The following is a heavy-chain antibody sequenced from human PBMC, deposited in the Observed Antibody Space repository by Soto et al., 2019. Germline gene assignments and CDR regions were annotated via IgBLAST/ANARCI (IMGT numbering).Heavy chain of an antibody. Sequence: SVKVSCKASGGTFSSYAISWVRQAPGQGLEWMGGIIPIFGTANYAQKFQGRVTITADESTSTAYMELSSLRSEDTAVYYCASNYYHSSAYHNAFEIWGQGTMVTVSS. CDR1: GGTFSSYA. D-gene: IGHD3-22*01. J-gene: IGHJ3*02. CDR3: ASNYYHSSAYHNAFEI. V-gene: IGHV1-69*13. CDR2: IIPIFGTA.